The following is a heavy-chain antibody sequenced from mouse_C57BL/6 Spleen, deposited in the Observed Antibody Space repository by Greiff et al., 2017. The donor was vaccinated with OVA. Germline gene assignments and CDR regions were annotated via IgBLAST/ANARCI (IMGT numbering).Heavy chain of an antibody. J-gene: IGHJ1*03. V-gene: IGHV5-17*01. CDR3: ARGARGRYFDV. CDR2: ISSGSSTI. CDR1: GFTFSDYG. Sequence: DVHLVESGGGLVKPGGSLKLSCAASGFTFSDYGMHWVRQAPEKGLEWVAYISSGSSTIYYADTVKGRFTISRDNAKNTLFLQMTSLRSEDTAMYYCARGARGRYFDVWGTGTTVTVSS.